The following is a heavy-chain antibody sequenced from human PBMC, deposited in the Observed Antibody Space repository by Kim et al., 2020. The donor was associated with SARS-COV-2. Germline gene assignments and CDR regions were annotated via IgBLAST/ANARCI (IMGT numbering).Heavy chain of an antibody. CDR1: GFTFSSYS. J-gene: IGHJ6*02. D-gene: IGHD3-10*01. CDR3: ATPRSASGYYYYYGMDV. CDR2: ISSSSSTI. V-gene: IGHV3-48*02. Sequence: GGSLRLSCAAYGFTFSSYSMNWVRQAPGKGQEWVSYISSSSSTIYYADSVKGRFTISRDNAKNSLYLQMNSLRDEDTAVYYCATPRSASGYYYYYGMDVWGQGTTVTVSS.